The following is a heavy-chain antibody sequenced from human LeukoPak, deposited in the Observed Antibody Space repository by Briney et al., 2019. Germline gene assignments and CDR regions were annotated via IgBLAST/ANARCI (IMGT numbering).Heavy chain of an antibody. V-gene: IGHV4-39*07. Sequence: PSETLSLTCTVYGGSISNSSYFWGWIRQPPGRGLEWIGSIYRRGSTYYNSSLKSRVTISVDTSKNQFSLKLSSVTAADTAVYYCARDGLWIQNAFDIWGQGTLVTVSS. D-gene: IGHD5-18*01. CDR1: GGSISNSSYF. CDR3: ARDGLWIQNAFDI. J-gene: IGHJ3*02. CDR2: IYRRGST.